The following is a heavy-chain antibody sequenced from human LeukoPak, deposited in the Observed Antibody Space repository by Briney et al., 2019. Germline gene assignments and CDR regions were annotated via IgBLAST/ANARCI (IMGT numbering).Heavy chain of an antibody. Sequence: SVKVSCKASGGTFSSYAISWVRQAPGQGLEWMGGIIPVFGTANYAQKFQGRVTITADESTSTAYMELSSLRSEDTAVYYCASPDYYGSAPRGPYGMDVWGQGTTVTVSS. D-gene: IGHD3-10*01. CDR2: IIPVFGTA. J-gene: IGHJ6*02. CDR1: GGTFSSYA. CDR3: ASPDYYGSAPRGPYGMDV. V-gene: IGHV1-69*13.